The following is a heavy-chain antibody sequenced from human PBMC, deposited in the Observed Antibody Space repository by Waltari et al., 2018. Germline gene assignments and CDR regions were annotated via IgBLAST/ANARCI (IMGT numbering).Heavy chain of an antibody. J-gene: IGHJ4*02. CDR3: AREGKDRAFDY. CDR2: INSEGSTT. V-gene: IGHV3-74*03. D-gene: IGHD2-15*01. Sequence: EVQLVESGGGLVQPGGSLRLSCAASGFTFSNYWMHWVRQSPGTGLVWVSRINSEGSTTTYADSVKGRFTISRDNAKNTLYLQMNGLTADDTAVYYCAREGKDRAFDYWGQGTLGTVSS. CDR1: GFTFSNYW.